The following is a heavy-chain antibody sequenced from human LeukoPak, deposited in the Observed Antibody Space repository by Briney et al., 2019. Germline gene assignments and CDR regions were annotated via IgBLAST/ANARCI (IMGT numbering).Heavy chain of an antibody. D-gene: IGHD1-7*01. CDR3: AREDNWNYDY. CDR1: GYTFNRYY. J-gene: IGHJ4*02. CDR2: LNPNSGVT. Sequence: ASVTVSCKSSGYTFNRYYMHWVRQAPGHGREGMGWLNPNSGVTKYAQKFQGRVTMTRDTSISTAYVELSSLRSDDTAVYYCAREDNWNYDYWGQGTLVTVSS. V-gene: IGHV1-2*02.